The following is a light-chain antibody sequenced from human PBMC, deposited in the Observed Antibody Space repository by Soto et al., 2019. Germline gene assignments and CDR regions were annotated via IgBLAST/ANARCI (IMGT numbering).Light chain of an antibody. V-gene: IGLV1-40*01. Sequence: QSVLTQPPSVSGAPGQRVTISCTGSSIDIGAGYDVHWYQQLPGTAPKLLIYGNSNRPSGVPDRFSGSKSGTSASLAITGLQAEDEADYYCQSYDSSLSGWVFGGGTKLTDL. CDR2: GNS. CDR1: SIDIGAGYD. J-gene: IGLJ3*02. CDR3: QSYDSSLSGWV.